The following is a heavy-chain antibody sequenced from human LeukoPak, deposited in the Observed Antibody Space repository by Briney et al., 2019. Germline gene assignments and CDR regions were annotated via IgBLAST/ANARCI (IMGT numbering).Heavy chain of an antibody. D-gene: IGHD6-6*01. CDR3: ARGPNSNWSGLDF. CDR1: GFSLSGHW. Sequence: GGSLRLSCTASGFSLSGHWMHWARQLPGKGLVWVSRISPTGSTTSYADSVKGRFTVSRDNAKNTLYLQVNNLRAEDTAVYYCARGPNSNWSGLDFWGQGTLLTVSS. J-gene: IGHJ4*02. V-gene: IGHV3-74*01. CDR2: ISPTGSTT.